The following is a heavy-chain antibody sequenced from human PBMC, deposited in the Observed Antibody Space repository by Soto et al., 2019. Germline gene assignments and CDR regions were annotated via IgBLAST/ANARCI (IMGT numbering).Heavy chain of an antibody. CDR1: GGSFSGYY. J-gene: IGHJ1*01. D-gene: IGHD2-15*01. Sequence: QVQLQQWGAGLLKPSETLSLTCAVYGGSFSGYYWSWIRQPPGKGLELIGEINHSGSTNYNPSLKIRVTISVAPSKNQFSLKLSSVTAADTAVYYCARGPRKVVVVAATPVYFQHWGQGTLVTVSS. CDR2: INHSGST. CDR3: ARGPRKVVVVAATPVYFQH. V-gene: IGHV4-34*01.